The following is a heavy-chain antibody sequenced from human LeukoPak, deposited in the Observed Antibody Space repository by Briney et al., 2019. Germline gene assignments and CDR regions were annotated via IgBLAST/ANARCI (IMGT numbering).Heavy chain of an antibody. CDR1: GFTFTSCA. V-gene: IGHV3-23*01. CDR3: AKHSSGNLQPFDY. CDR2: VSGGGINT. J-gene: IGHJ4*02. D-gene: IGHD3-22*01. Sequence: PGGSLRLSCAASGFTFTSCAMSWVRQAPGKGLEWVSGVSGGGINTHYADSVKGRFSISRDSSKNTLYLQMNSLRAEDTGVYYCAKHSSGNLQPFDYWGQGTLVTVSS.